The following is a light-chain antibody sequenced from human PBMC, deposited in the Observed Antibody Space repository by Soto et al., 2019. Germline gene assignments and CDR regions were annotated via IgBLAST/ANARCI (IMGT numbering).Light chain of an antibody. CDR2: DAS. V-gene: IGKV1-5*01. J-gene: IGKJ1*01. Sequence: DIQMTQPPSTLSASVGDRVTITCRASQTINRWLAWYQQKPGKAPNLLIYDASTLESRVPSRFRGSGSGTEFTLTVSSLQPDDFATYFCQQYSSYSWTFGQGTKVEIK. CDR1: QTINRW. CDR3: QQYSSYSWT.